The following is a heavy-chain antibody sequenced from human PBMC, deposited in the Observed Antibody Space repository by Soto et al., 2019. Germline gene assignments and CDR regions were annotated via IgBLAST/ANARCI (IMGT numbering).Heavy chain of an antibody. V-gene: IGHV3-33*01. J-gene: IGHJ6*02. D-gene: IGHD6-13*01. Sequence: GGSLRLSCAASGFTFSSYGMHWVRQAPGKGLEWVAVIWYDGSNKYYADSVKGRFTISRDNSKNTLYLQMNSLRAEDTAVYYCARDLARQQLVPHYYYYGMDVWGQGTMVTVSS. CDR1: GFTFSSYG. CDR3: ARDLARQQLVPHYYYYGMDV. CDR2: IWYDGSNK.